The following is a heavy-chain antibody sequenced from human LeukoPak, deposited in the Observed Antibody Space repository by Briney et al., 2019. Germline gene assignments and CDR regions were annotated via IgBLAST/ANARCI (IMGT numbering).Heavy chain of an antibody. D-gene: IGHD3-22*01. CDR2: ISGSGDNT. J-gene: IGHJ4*02. CDR1: GFTFSSYA. CDR3: AKGSYYDSSGSFYFDY. V-gene: IGHV3-23*01. Sequence: GGSLRLSCAASGFTFSSYAMSWVRQAQGKGLEWVSGISGSGDNTYYADSVKGRFTISRDNSKNTLYVQVNSLGTEDTAAYYCAKGSYYDSSGSFYFDYWGQGTLVTVSS.